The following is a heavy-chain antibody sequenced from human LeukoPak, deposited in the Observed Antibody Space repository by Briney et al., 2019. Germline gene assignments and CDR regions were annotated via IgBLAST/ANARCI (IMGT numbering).Heavy chain of an antibody. D-gene: IGHD3-10*01. Sequence: PGGSLRLSCAASGFTFSSYAMSWVRQAPGKGLEWVSTLSGSGVNTYYADSVKGRFTISRDNSKNTLYLQMNSLRAEDTAVYYCAKDYFSGNWGQGTLVTVYS. V-gene: IGHV3-23*01. CDR1: GFTFSSYA. CDR2: LSGSGVNT. J-gene: IGHJ4*01. CDR3: AKDYFSGN.